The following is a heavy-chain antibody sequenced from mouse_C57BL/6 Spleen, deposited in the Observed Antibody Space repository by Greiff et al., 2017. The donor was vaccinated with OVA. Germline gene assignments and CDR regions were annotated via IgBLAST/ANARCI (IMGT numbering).Heavy chain of an antibody. CDR1: GFTFSDYG. D-gene: IGHD4-1*01. V-gene: IGHV5-17*01. CDR2: ISSGSSTI. Sequence: EVMLVESGGGLVKPGGSLKLSCAASGFTFSDYGMHWVRQAPEKGLEWVAYISSGSSTIYYADTVKGRFTISRDNAKNTLFLQMTSLRSEDTAMYYCARLGSPYYYAMDYWGQGTSVTVSS. CDR3: ARLGSPYYYAMDY. J-gene: IGHJ4*01.